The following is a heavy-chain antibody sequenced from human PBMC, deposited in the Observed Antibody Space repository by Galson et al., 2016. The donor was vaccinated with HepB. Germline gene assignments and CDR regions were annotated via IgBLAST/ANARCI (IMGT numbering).Heavy chain of an antibody. CDR2: FSGSGFVYT. V-gene: IGHV3-23*01. CDR3: AREGADIAVAATAYDY. Sequence: SLRLSCAASGFTFSSYAMSWVRQAPGKGLEWVSGFSGSGFVYTYYTDSVKGRFTISRDNSKNTLYLQMNSLRAEDTAVYYCAREGADIAVAATAYDYWGQGTLVTVSS. D-gene: IGHD6-19*01. CDR1: GFTFSSYA. J-gene: IGHJ4*02.